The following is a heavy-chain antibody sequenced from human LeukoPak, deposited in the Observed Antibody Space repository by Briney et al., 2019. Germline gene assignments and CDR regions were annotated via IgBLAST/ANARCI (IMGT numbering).Heavy chain of an antibody. J-gene: IGHJ6*02. CDR2: IKTKSDGGTA. Sequence: GGSLRLSCAASGFTFTNAWMTWVRQGPGKGLEWVGRIKTKSDGGTADYAAPVKGRFTISRDDSKNTLYLQMNSLRAEDTAVYYCARDHREAAAGTNYYYYGMDVWGQGTTVTVSS. D-gene: IGHD6-13*01. V-gene: IGHV3-15*01. CDR3: ARDHREAAAGTNYYYYGMDV. CDR1: GFTFTNAW.